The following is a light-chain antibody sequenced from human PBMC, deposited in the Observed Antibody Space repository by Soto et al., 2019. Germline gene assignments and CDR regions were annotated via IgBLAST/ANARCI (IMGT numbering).Light chain of an antibody. J-gene: IGLJ3*02. Sequence: QSVLTQPASVSGSPGQSITISCTGTSSDVGGYNYVSWYQQHPGKAPKPMIYEVSNRPSGVSNRFSGSKSGNTASLIISGLQAEDEADYYCSSYINSSTRVFGGGTQLTVL. CDR2: EVS. CDR3: SSYINSSTRV. CDR1: SSDVGGYNY. V-gene: IGLV2-14*01.